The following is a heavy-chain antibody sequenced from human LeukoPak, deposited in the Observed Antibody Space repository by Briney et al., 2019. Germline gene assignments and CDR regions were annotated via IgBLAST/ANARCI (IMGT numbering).Heavy chain of an antibody. J-gene: IGHJ3*02. Sequence: GGSLRLSCAASGFILSSYWMAWVRQAPGKGLEWVANIKQDGSDKYYVDSVKGRFTISRDNAKNSLYLQMNSLRAEDTAVYYCARYEDWKVAFDIWGQGTMLTVSS. CDR3: ARYEDWKVAFDI. CDR1: GFILSSYW. V-gene: IGHV3-7*01. D-gene: IGHD1-1*01. CDR2: IKQDGSDK.